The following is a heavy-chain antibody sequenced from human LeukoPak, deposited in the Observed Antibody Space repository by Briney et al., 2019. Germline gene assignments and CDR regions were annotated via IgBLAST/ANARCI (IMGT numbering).Heavy chain of an antibody. D-gene: IGHD5-12*01. CDR3: ATYSGYDGYSDY. CDR2: IYYSGST. CDR1: GGSISSYY. Sequence: PSETLSLTCTVSGGSISSYYWSWIRQPPGKGLEWIGYIYYSGSTNYNPSLKSRVTISVDTSKNQFSLKLSSVTAADTAVYYCATYSGYDGYSDYWGQGTLVTVSS. V-gene: IGHV4-59*01. J-gene: IGHJ4*02.